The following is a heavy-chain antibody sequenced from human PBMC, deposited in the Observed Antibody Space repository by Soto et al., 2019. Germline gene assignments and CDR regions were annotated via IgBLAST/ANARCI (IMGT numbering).Heavy chain of an antibody. V-gene: IGHV4-39*01. Sequence: SETLSLTCAVSGGSITSSSYYWGWIRQAPGRGLEWIGTIYYRGNTYYNPSLESRVTISADTSKNQLSLNLRSVTAADTAVYYCASPAGADYTFDYWGQGILVTVSS. J-gene: IGHJ4*02. D-gene: IGHD4-4*01. CDR2: IYYRGNT. CDR1: GGSITSSSYY. CDR3: ASPAGADYTFDY.